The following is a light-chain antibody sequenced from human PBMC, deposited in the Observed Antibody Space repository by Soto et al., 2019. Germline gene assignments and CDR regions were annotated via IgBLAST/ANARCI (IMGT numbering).Light chain of an antibody. Sequence: EIVLTQSPGTLSLSPGERATLSCRASQTVSSGYLAWYQQKPGQAPRLLIYGASSRATGIPDRISGSGSGTDFTLSISRLEPEDFAVYYCQQYGSPAYTFGQVTMLEIK. J-gene: IGKJ2*01. CDR2: GAS. CDR1: QTVSSGY. CDR3: QQYGSPAYT. V-gene: IGKV3-20*01.